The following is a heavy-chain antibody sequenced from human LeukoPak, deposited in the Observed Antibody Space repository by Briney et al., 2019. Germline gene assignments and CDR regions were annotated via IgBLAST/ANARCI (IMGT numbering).Heavy chain of an antibody. CDR2: TRNKANSYTT. J-gene: IGHJ5*02. D-gene: IGHD3-10*01. V-gene: IGHV3-72*01. CDR3: ARDYYGSGSYRP. Sequence: GGSLRLSCAASGFTFSDHYMDWVRQAPGKGLEWVGRTRNKANSYTTEYAASVRGRFTISRDDSKNSLYLQMNSLKTEDTAVYYCARDYYGSGSYRPWGQGTLVTVSS. CDR1: GFTFSDHY.